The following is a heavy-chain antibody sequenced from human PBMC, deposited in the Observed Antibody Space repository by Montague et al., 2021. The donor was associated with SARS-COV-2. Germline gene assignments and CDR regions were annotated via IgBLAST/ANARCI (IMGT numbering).Heavy chain of an antibody. D-gene: IGHD1-1*01. Sequence: SETLSLTCTVSGGSISSYYWSWIRQPPGKGLEWIGYIYYSGSTNYNPSLKSRVTISVDTSKNQFSLKLSSVTAADTAVYYCARTPGQLAGYAFDIWGQGTMVTVSS. CDR1: GGSISSYY. CDR2: IYYSGST. CDR3: ARTPGQLAGYAFDI. V-gene: IGHV4-59*01. J-gene: IGHJ3*02.